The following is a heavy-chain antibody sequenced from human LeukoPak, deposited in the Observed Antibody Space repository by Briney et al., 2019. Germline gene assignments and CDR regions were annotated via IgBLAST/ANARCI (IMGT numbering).Heavy chain of an antibody. CDR1: GGSTSSYY. D-gene: IGHD3-3*01. CDR3: ARVNDFWSGYPYLTDY. J-gene: IGHJ4*02. Sequence: SETLSLTCTVSGGSTSSYYWSWIRQPPGKGLEWIGYIYYSGSTNYNPSLKSRVTISVDTSKNQFSLKLSSVTAADTAVYYCARVNDFWSGYPYLTDYWGQGTLVTVSS. V-gene: IGHV4-59*01. CDR2: IYYSGST.